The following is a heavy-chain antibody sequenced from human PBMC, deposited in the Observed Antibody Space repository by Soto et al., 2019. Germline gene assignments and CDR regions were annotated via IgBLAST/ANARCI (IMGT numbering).Heavy chain of an antibody. V-gene: IGHV4-39*01. D-gene: IGHD3-3*01. CDR1: GGSISSSSYY. Sequence: SDTLSLTCTVSGGSISSSSYYWGWIRQPPGKGLEWIGSIYYSGSTYYNPSLKSRVTISVDTSKNQFSLKLSSVTAADTAVYYCARLSGTYYDFWSGYSDFDYWGQGTLVTVS. J-gene: IGHJ4*02. CDR2: IYYSGST. CDR3: ARLSGTYYDFWSGYSDFDY.